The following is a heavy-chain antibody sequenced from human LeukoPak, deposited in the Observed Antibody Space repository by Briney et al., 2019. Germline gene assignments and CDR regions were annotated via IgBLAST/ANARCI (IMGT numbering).Heavy chain of an antibody. Sequence: GGSLRLSCAATGFTFSDYYMSWIRQAPGKGLEWVSYISSSGSTIYYADSVKGRFTISRDNSKNTVYLQMNSLRAEDTAVYYCAKELRYGDYSSDYWGQGTLVTVSS. CDR1: GFTFSDYY. V-gene: IGHV3-11*01. J-gene: IGHJ4*02. CDR2: ISSSGSTI. D-gene: IGHD4-17*01. CDR3: AKELRYGDYSSDY.